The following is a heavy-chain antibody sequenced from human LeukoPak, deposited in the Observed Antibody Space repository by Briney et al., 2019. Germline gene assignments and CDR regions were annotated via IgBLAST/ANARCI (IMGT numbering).Heavy chain of an antibody. V-gene: IGHV4-59*08. CDR3: TRQEGGTTYDY. CDR1: GDSISSYY. D-gene: IGHD1-7*01. Sequence: SETLSLTCSVSGDSISSYYWSWIRQPPGQGLEWIGYINYSGSTMYNPSLKSRVTISVDTSKNQFFLKLSSVTAADTAVYYCTRQEGGTTYDYWGQGTLVTVSS. CDR2: INYSGST. J-gene: IGHJ4*02.